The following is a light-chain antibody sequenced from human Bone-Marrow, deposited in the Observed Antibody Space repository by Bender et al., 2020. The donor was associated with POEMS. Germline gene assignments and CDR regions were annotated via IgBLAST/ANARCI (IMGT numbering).Light chain of an antibody. CDR3: CSYVGGSAFV. Sequence: QSALTQPASVSGSPGQTVTISCTGTSSDVGGYNYVSWYQHHPGKAPKLMIYEVTKRPSGVSSRFSGSKSGDTASLTISGLQADDEADYYCCSYVGGSAFVFGTGTKVTVL. CDR2: EVT. J-gene: IGLJ1*01. V-gene: IGLV2-23*02. CDR1: SSDVGGYNY.